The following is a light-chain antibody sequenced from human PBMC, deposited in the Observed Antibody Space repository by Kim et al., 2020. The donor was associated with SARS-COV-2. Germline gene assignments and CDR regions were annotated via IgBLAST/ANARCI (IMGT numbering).Light chain of an antibody. Sequence: SAPVGDRVTITCRASQTISTWLAWYQQKPGKAPKLLLYLASTLERGDPSRFSGSGSGTEFTLTIDSLQPDDFATYYCQHYIRFPYTFGQGTKLEI. CDR1: QTISTW. V-gene: IGKV1-5*03. J-gene: IGKJ2*01. CDR3: QHYIRFPYT. CDR2: LAS.